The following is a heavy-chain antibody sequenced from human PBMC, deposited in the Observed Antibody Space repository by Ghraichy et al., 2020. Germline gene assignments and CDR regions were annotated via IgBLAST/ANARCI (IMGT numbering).Heavy chain of an antibody. J-gene: IGHJ6*02. CDR2: IYTSGST. CDR1: GGSISSYY. D-gene: IGHD6-13*01. Sequence: ESLNISCTVSGGSISSYYWSWIRQPAGKGLEWIGRIYTSGSTNYNPSLKSRVTMSVDTSKNQFSLKLSSVTAADTAVYYCARVNIAAALAECMDVWGQGTTVTVSS. CDR3: ARVNIAAALAECMDV. V-gene: IGHV4-4*07.